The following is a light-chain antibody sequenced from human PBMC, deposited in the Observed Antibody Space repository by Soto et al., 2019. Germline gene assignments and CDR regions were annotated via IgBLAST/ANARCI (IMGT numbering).Light chain of an antibody. Sequence: DIQMTQSPSSLSASVGDRVTITCRASQSISSYLNWFQQRPGKAPKLLIYATSILQIGVPSRFSGSGSGTDFTLTISSLQPEDSATYYCQQTYTTPQLTFGGGTKVEI. CDR1: QSISSY. CDR2: ATS. V-gene: IGKV1-39*01. CDR3: QQTYTTPQLT. J-gene: IGKJ4*01.